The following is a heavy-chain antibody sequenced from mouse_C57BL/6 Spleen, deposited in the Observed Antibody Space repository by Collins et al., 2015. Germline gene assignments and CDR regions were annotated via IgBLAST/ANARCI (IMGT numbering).Heavy chain of an antibody. Sequence: DVQLQESGPGLVKPSQSLSLTCTVTGYSITSDYAWNWIRQFPGNKLEWMGYISYSGSTSYNPSLKSRISITRDTSKNQFFLQLNSVTTEDTATYYCARRGIWITGYYAMDYWGQGTSVTVSS. CDR3: ARRGIWITGYYAMDY. J-gene: IGHJ4*01. V-gene: IGHV3-2*02. CDR2: ISYSGST. CDR1: GYSITSDYA. D-gene: IGHD2-4*01.